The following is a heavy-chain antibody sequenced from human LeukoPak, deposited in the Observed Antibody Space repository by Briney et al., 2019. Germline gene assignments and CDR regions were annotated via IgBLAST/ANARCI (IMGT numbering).Heavy chain of an antibody. CDR3: AKMNVLTGYYTPNFDF. CDR1: GFTLSSYA. Sequence: PGGSLRLSCTASGFTLSSYAMSWVRQAPRKGLEWVSVVSGSGSSTDYADSVKGRFTLSRDNSKNTLYLQMSSLSAEDTAVYYCAKMNVLTGYYTPNFDFWGQGTLVTVSS. J-gene: IGHJ4*02. CDR2: VSGSGSST. V-gene: IGHV3-23*01. D-gene: IGHD3-9*01.